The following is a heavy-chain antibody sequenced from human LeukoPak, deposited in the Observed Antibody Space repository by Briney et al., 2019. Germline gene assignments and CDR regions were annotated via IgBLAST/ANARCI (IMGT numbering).Heavy chain of an antibody. CDR1: GFTVTSNY. CDR2: IYTDSRT. Sequence: GGSLRLSCAASGFTVTSNYMSWVRQPPGQGRRERVSVIYTDSRTFYTGSVTGRFTISRDNSNSTVYLQMNSLRAEDTAVDYCARGQIYGTGSDFFDHGGQGTLVTVSS. D-gene: IGHD3-10*01. CDR3: ARGQIYGTGSDFFDH. J-gene: IGHJ4*02. V-gene: IGHV3-66*01.